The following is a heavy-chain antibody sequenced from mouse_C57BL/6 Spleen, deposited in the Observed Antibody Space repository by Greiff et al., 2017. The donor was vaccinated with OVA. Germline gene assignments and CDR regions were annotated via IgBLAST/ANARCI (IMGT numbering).Heavy chain of an antibody. D-gene: IGHD1-1*01. Sequence: EVQLQESGPGLVKPSQSLSLTCSVTGYSITSGYYWNWIRQFPGNKLEWMGYISYDGSNNYNPSLKNRISITRDTSKNQFFLKLNSVTTEDTATYYCAREGGSSYAWFAYWGQGTLVTVSA. CDR2: ISYDGSN. CDR1: GYSITSGYY. V-gene: IGHV3-6*01. J-gene: IGHJ3*01. CDR3: AREGGSSYAWFAY.